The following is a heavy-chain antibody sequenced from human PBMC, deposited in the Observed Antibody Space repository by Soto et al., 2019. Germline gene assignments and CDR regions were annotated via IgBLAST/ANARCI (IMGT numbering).Heavy chain of an antibody. CDR2: ARNKANSYTT. V-gene: IGHV3-72*01. CDR1: GFTFSDHH. J-gene: IGHJ4*02. Sequence: PGGSLRLSCAASGFTFSDHHMDWVRQAPGKGLEWVGRARNKANSYTTAYAASVKGRFTISRDDSKNSLSLQMNSLKTEDTAVYFCATLMGTSFDWWGKGTLVTVSS. D-gene: IGHD2-8*01. CDR3: ATLMGTSFDW.